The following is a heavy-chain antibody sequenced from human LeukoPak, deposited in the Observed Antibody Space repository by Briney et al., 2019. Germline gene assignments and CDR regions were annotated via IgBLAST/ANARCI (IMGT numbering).Heavy chain of an antibody. V-gene: IGHV4-59*06. D-gene: IGHD2-21*01. CDR2: IYYSGST. CDR3: TRDYSDYYYYYGMDV. CDR1: GGSISSYY. J-gene: IGHJ6*02. Sequence: SETLSLTCTVSGGSISSYYWSWIRQPPGKGLEWIGYIYYSGSTYYNPSLKSRVTISVDTSKNQFSLKLSSVTAADTAVYYCTRDYSDYYYYYGMDVWGQGTTVTVSS.